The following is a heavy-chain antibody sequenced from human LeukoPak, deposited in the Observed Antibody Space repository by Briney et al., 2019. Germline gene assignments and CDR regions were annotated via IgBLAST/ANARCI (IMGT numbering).Heavy chain of an antibody. Sequence: PGRSLRLSCAASGFTFSSYAMHWVRQAPGKGLEWVAVISYDGSNKYYADSVKGRFTISRDNAKNSLYLQMNSLRDEDTAVYYCARDSGYDFWSGYYIDWYFDLWGRGTLVTVSS. CDR3: ARDSGYDFWSGYYIDWYFDL. D-gene: IGHD3-3*01. J-gene: IGHJ2*01. CDR2: ISYDGSNK. V-gene: IGHV3-30-3*01. CDR1: GFTFSSYA.